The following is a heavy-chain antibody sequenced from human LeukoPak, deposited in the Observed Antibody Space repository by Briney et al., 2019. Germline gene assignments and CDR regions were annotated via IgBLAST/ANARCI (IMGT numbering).Heavy chain of an antibody. V-gene: IGHV3-30-3*01. Sequence: GRSLRLSCAASGFTFSSYAMHWVRQAPGKGLEWVAAISYDGSNKYYADSVKGRFTISRDNSKNTLYLQMNSLRAEDMAVYYCARAETLGQWLALDYWGQGTLVTVSS. D-gene: IGHD6-19*01. CDR1: GFTFSSYA. CDR3: ARAETLGQWLALDY. J-gene: IGHJ4*02. CDR2: ISYDGSNK.